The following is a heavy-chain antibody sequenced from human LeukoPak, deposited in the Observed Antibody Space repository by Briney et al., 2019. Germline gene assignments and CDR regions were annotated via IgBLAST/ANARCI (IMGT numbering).Heavy chain of an antibody. CDR2: FSRSGPDT. Sequence: GGSLRLSCAASGFTFGSSAMSWVRQAPGKGPEWVSTFSRSGPDTYYADSVKGRFTIFRDNSKNTLYLQMNSLRVEDTAVYYCAKGSLGSWHYFDYWGQGTLVTVSS. D-gene: IGHD6-13*01. J-gene: IGHJ4*02. CDR3: AKGSLGSWHYFDY. V-gene: IGHV3-23*01. CDR1: GFTFGSSA.